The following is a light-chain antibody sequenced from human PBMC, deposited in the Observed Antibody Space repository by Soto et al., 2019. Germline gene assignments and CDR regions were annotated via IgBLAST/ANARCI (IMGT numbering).Light chain of an antibody. CDR2: GAS. Sequence: IVLTQSPGTLSLSPGERATVSCRASQSVGSYLAWYQQKPGQAPRLLIFGASSRVIGVPGRFSGSGSGTEFTLTISRLEPEDFAVYYCQQYDTSPTTFGQGARLDIK. V-gene: IGKV3-20*01. J-gene: IGKJ5*01. CDR3: QQYDTSPTT. CDR1: QSVGSY.